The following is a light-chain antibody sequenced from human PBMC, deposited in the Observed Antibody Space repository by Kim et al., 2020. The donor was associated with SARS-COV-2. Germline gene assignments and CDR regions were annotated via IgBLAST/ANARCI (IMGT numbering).Light chain of an antibody. Sequence: DIQMTQSPSSLSASVGDRVTITCRASQSISNHVHWYQQKSGKAPELLIYAASTLQDGVPSRFIGDGSGTYFSLTINGLQPEDFATYYCQQTYTSLQITFGQGTRLEIK. CDR1: QSISNH. CDR2: AAS. J-gene: IGKJ5*01. V-gene: IGKV1-39*01. CDR3: QQTYTSLQIT.